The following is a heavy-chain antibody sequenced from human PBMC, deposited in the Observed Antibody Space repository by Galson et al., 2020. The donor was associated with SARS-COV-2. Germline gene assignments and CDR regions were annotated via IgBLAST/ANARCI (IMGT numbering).Heavy chain of an antibody. CDR1: GSPISGYY. V-gene: IGHV4-59*01. J-gene: IGHJ4*02. CDR2: LYYSGST. Sequence: SETLSLTRSVPGSPISGYYWGWIRQSPGKGLEWIGYLYYSGSTNYNASLKSRVTISVDTSKNQFSLRLTSVTAADTGVYYCARSPIFGAVRPEIYYFDSWGQGTLVTVSS. CDR3: ARSPIFGAVRPEIYYFDS. D-gene: IGHD3-3*02.